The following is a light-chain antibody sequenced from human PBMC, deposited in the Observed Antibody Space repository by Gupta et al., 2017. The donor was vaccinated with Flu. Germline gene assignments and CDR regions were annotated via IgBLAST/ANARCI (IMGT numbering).Light chain of an antibody. J-gene: IGKJ1*01. CDR1: QSISSY. Sequence: DIQMTQSPSSLSASVGDRVTITCRASQSISSYLNWYQQKPGKAPKLLIYAASSWQSGVPSRFSGSGSGRXFTLTIXRLLPEDFATYYCHQSYGTWWTFGXGTKVGIK. V-gene: IGKV1-39*01. CDR3: HQSYGTWWT. CDR2: AAS.